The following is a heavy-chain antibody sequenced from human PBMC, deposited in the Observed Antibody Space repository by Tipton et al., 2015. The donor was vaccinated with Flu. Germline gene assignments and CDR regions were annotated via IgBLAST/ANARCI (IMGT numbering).Heavy chain of an antibody. Sequence: TLSLTCTVSGASISSYYWSWIRQPPGKGLEWIGYIYYSGITNYNPSLKSRVTISVDTSKNQFSLRLSSVTAADTAVYYCASGNFYDSSGYFAFWGQGILVTVSS. CDR1: GASISSYY. CDR2: IYYSGIT. CDR3: ASGNFYDSSGYFAF. J-gene: IGHJ4*02. V-gene: IGHV4-59*01. D-gene: IGHD3-22*01.